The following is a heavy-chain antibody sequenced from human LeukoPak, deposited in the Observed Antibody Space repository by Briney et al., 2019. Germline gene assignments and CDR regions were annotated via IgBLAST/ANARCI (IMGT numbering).Heavy chain of an antibody. CDR1: GFTFSSYA. CDR2: ISGSGGST. D-gene: IGHD1-26*01. CDR3: ARERSGSYYFDY. Sequence: GGPLRLSCATSGFTFSSYAMSWVRQAPGKGLEWVSVISGSGGSTYYADSVKGRFTISRDTSKNTLYLQMNSLRAEDTAVYYCARERSGSYYFDYWGQGTLVTVSS. V-gene: IGHV3-23*01. J-gene: IGHJ4*02.